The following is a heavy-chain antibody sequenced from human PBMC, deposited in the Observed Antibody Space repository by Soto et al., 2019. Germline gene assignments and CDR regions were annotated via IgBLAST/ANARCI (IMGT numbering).Heavy chain of an antibody. CDR3: ARDRGGYYDILTGYYRSAYGMDV. Sequence: QVQLVQSGAEVKKPGASVKVSCKASGYTFTSYGISWVRPAPGQGLEWMGWISAYNGNTNYAQTLQGRVTMTTDTSTRTAYMELRSLRSDDTAVYYCARDRGGYYDILTGYYRSAYGMDVWGQGTTVTVSS. CDR2: ISAYNGNT. V-gene: IGHV1-18*01. J-gene: IGHJ6*02. D-gene: IGHD3-9*01. CDR1: GYTFTSYG.